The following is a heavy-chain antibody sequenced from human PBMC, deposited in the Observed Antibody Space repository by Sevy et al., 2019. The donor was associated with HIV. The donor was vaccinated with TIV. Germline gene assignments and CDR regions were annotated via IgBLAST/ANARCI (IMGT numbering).Heavy chain of an antibody. Sequence: GGSLRLSCAASGFTFDDYAMHWVRQAPGKGLEWVSGISWNSGSIGYADSVKGRFTTSRDNAKNSLYLQMNSLRAEDTALYYCAKGDSSSWYGTLYYYYYGMDVWGQGTTVTVSS. D-gene: IGHD6-13*01. J-gene: IGHJ6*02. V-gene: IGHV3-9*01. CDR3: AKGDSSSWYGTLYYYYYGMDV. CDR1: GFTFDDYA. CDR2: ISWNSGSI.